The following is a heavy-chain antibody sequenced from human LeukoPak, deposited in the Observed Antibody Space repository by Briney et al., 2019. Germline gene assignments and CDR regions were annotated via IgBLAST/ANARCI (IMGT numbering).Heavy chain of an antibody. CDR2: IWYDGSNK. J-gene: IGHJ4*02. D-gene: IGHD3-22*01. Sequence: PGGSLRLSCAASGFTFSSYGMHWVRQAPGKGLEWVAVIWYDGSNKYYADSVKGRFTISRDNSKNTLYLQMNSLRAEDTAVYYCARAQALYYYDSSGPTIGYWGQGTLVTVSS. CDR3: ARAQALYYYDSSGPTIGY. CDR1: GFTFSSYG. V-gene: IGHV3-33*01.